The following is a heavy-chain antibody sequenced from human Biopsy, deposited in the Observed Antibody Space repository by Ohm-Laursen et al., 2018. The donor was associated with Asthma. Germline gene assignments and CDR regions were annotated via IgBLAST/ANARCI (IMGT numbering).Heavy chain of an antibody. Sequence: ASVKPSRNVSGYPFTDYYVHWARQAPGQGLGWMGRIDPNMGGTNYAQKFLGRVTMTRDTSVNTAFMVLSRLRSDDTAVYYCARIKIRIGAGTDRYFDLWGRDTLVTVSS. CDR1: GYPFTDYY. V-gene: IGHV1-2*06. J-gene: IGHJ2*01. D-gene: IGHD3-16*01. CDR2: IDPNMGGT. CDR3: ARIKIRIGAGTDRYFDL.